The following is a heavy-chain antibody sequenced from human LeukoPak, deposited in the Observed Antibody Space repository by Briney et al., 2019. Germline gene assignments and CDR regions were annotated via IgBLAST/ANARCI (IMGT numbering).Heavy chain of an antibody. CDR3: ASPGGGITGWFDP. D-gene: IGHD2-8*02. CDR1: LGTFSSYP. Sequence: SSVKVSLKASLGTFSSYPISGLRQAPAQGLEWMGRIIPILGIANYAQKFQGRVTISADKSTSTTYKELSSQRCEETAVYYCASPGGGITGWFDPWGQGTLVTVSS. J-gene: IGHJ5*02. V-gene: IGHV1-69*02. CDR2: IIPILGIA.